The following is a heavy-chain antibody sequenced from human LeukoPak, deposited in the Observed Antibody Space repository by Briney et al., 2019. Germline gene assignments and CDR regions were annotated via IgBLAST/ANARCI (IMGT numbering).Heavy chain of an antibody. Sequence: SVKVSCKASGYTFSTYDINWMRQAPGQGLEWMGGIIPIFGTANYAQKFQGRVTITADKSTSTAYMELSSLRSEDTAVYYCARGIAAAGTWSGYYFDYWGQGTLVTVSS. J-gene: IGHJ4*02. CDR1: GYTFSTYD. CDR3: ARGIAAAGTWSGYYFDY. D-gene: IGHD6-13*01. CDR2: IIPIFGTA. V-gene: IGHV1-69*06.